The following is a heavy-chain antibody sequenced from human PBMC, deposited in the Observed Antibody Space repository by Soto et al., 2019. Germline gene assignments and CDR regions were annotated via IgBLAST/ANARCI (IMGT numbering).Heavy chain of an antibody. CDR1: GGSISSSSYY. CDR3: ARETDTVTT. D-gene: IGHD4-17*01. J-gene: IGHJ4*02. Sequence: PSETLSLTCTVSGGSISSSSYYWGWIRQPPGKGLEWIGSIYYSGSTYYNPSLKSRVTISVDTSKNQFSLKLSSVTAADTAVYYCARETDTVTTWGQGTLVTVSS. CDR2: IYYSGST. V-gene: IGHV4-39*02.